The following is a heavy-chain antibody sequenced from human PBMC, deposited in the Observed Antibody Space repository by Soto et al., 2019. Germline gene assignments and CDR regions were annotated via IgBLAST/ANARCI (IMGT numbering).Heavy chain of an antibody. CDR1: GFTFDDYA. CDR2: ISWNSGSI. D-gene: IGHD6-25*01. Sequence: EVQLVESGGGLVQPGRSLRLSCAASGFTFDDYAMHWFRQAPGKGLEWVSGISWNSGSIGYPDSVKGRVTSSRDNAKNSLYLEMNRVRAEDTDLYYCAKGAAAWGYFDYWGQGTLVTVSS. CDR3: AKGAAAWGYFDY. V-gene: IGHV3-9*01. J-gene: IGHJ4*02.